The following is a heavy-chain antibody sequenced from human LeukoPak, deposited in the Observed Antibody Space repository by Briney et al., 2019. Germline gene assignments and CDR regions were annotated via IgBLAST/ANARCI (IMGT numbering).Heavy chain of an antibody. J-gene: IGHJ4*02. CDR2: IYYTGST. D-gene: IGHD6-6*01. CDR3: ARDRAYSSSSPFDY. Sequence: SETLSLTCSVSGGSISSLYWSWIRQPPGKGLEWIGYIYYTGSTNYNPSLKSRVTMFVDMSKNQFSLRLSSVTAADTAVYYCARDRAYSSSSPFDYWGQGTLVTVSS. CDR1: GGSISSLY. V-gene: IGHV4-59*12.